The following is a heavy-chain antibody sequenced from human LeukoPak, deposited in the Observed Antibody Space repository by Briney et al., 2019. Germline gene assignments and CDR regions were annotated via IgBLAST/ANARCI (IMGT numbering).Heavy chain of an antibody. Sequence: GRSLRLPCAASGFTFSSYGMHWVRQAPGKGLEWVAVISYDGSNKYYADSVKGRFTISRDNSKNTLYLQMNGLRAEDTAVYYCAKLGSGSDPGAFDIWGQGTMVTVSS. D-gene: IGHD1-26*01. CDR2: ISYDGSNK. CDR3: AKLGSGSDPGAFDI. V-gene: IGHV3-30*18. CDR1: GFTFSSYG. J-gene: IGHJ3*02.